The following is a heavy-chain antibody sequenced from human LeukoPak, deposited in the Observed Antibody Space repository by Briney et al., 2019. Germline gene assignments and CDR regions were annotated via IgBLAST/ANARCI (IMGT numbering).Heavy chain of an antibody. J-gene: IGHJ3*02. CDR3: ARDGGNDAFDI. D-gene: IGHD2-15*01. Sequence: GGSLRLSCVASGFTFSSYSMNWVRQAPGKGLEWVSSISSSSYIHYADSVKGRFTISRDNAKNSLYLQMNSLRAEDTAVYYCARDGGNDAFDIWGQGTMVTVSS. V-gene: IGHV3-21*01. CDR1: GFTFSSYS. CDR2: ISSSSYI.